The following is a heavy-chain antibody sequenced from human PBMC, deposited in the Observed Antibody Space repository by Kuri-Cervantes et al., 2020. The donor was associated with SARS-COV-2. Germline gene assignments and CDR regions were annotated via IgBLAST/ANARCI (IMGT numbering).Heavy chain of an antibody. CDR3: ARPGYCSGGSCYSLYY. Sequence: GESLKISCKGSGYSFTGYWIGWVRQMPGKGLEWMGIIYPGDSDTRYSPSFQGQVTISADKSISTAYLQWSSLKASDTAMYYCARPGYCSGGSCYSLYYWGQGTLVTVSS. J-gene: IGHJ4*02. CDR2: IYPGDSDT. V-gene: IGHV5-51*01. CDR1: GYSFTGYW. D-gene: IGHD2-15*01.